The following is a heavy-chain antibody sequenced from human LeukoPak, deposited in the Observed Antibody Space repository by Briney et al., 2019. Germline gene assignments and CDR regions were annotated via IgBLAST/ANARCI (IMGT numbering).Heavy chain of an antibody. CDR1: GYTFTSYG. J-gene: IGHJ1*01. D-gene: IGHD3-22*01. CDR2: ISAYNGNT. V-gene: IGHV1-18*01. Sequence: ASVKVSCKASGYTFTSYGISWVRQAPGQGLEWMGWISAYNGNTNYAQKLQGRVTMTTDTSTSTAYMELRSLRSDDTAVHYCARDGDYYDSSGYRVGFQHWGQGTLVTVSS. CDR3: ARDGDYYDSSGYRVGFQH.